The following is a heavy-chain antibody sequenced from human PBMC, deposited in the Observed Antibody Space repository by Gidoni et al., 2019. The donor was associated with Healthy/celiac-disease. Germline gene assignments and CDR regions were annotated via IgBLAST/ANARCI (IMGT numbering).Heavy chain of an antibody. CDR3: ARAYGAAAGPTTGYGMDV. V-gene: IGHV1-69*09. CDR2: IIPILGIA. J-gene: IGHJ6*02. Sequence: QVQLVPSGAEVTKPGSSVTFSCKASVCTFSSYAISWVRQAPGQGLEWMGRIIPILGIANYAQKLQGRVTITADKSTSTAYMELSSLRSEDTAVYYCARAYGAAAGPTTGYGMDVWGQGTTVTVSS. D-gene: IGHD6-13*01. CDR1: VCTFSSYA.